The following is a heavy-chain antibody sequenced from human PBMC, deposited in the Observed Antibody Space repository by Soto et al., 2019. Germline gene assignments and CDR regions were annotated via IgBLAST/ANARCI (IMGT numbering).Heavy chain of an antibody. V-gene: IGHV2-5*02. D-gene: IGHD3-10*01. CDR1: GFSLMTNGVG. J-gene: IGHJ4*02. Sequence: QITLKESGPTLVKPTQTLTLTCTVSGFSLMTNGVGVGWFRQPPGKALEWLALIYRDDDKRYRPSLRSRVTITKDSSTNQVLFTMTNMDPLDTATYYCIHTAPTGPHWESFYYWGQGPLVTVSS. CDR3: IHTAPTGPHWESFYY. CDR2: IYRDDDK.